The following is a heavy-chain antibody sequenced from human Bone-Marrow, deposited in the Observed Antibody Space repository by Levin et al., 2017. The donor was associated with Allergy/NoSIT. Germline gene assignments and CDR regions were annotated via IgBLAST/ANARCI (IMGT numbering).Heavy chain of an antibody. CDR2: INDSGMS. CDR3: ARGGRYDVMSGYYVGAFDD. D-gene: IGHD3-3*01. V-gene: IGHV4-34*01. CDR1: GGSFSGYY. J-gene: IGHJ3*01. Sequence: SETLSLTCAAYGGSFSGYYWSWIRQPPGKGLEWIGEINDSGMSNYNPSLQSRVTISVDKSKKEFSLKLNSVTAAATAVYYCARGGRYDVMSGYYVGAFDDWGQGTKVTVSS.